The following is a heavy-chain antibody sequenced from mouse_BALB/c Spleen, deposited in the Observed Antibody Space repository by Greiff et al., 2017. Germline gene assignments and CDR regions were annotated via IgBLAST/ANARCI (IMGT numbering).Heavy chain of an antibody. J-gene: IGHJ3*01. Sequence: EVNLVESGGGLVQPGGSLRLSCATSGFTFTDYYMSWVRQPPGKALEWLGFIRNKANGYTTEYSASVKGRFTISRDNSQSILYLQMNTLRAEDSATYYCARDNFTDWFAYWGQGTLVTVSA. CDR1: GFTFTDYY. V-gene: IGHV7-3*02. CDR2: IRNKANGYTT. CDR3: ARDNFTDWFAY.